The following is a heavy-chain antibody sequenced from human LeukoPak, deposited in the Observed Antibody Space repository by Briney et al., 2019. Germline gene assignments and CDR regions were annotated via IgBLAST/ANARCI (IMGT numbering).Heavy chain of an antibody. CDR2: IRSKANSYAT. J-gene: IGHJ3*02. CDR3: TTSRSGGAFDI. V-gene: IGHV3-73*01. CDR1: GFPFSGSA. Sequence: PGGSLKLSCAASGFPFSGSAMHWVRQASGKGLEWVGRIRSKANSYATAYAASVKGRFTISRDDSKNTAYLQMNSLKTEDTAVYYCTTSRSGGAFDIWGQGTMVTVSS. D-gene: IGHD1-26*01.